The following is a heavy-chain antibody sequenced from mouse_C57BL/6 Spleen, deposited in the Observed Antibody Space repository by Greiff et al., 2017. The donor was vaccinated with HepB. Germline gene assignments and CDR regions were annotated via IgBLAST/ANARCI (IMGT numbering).Heavy chain of an antibody. CDR1: GYTFTSYW. CDR3: TKNSSITTERYFDV. Sequence: EVQLQQSRTVLARPGASVKMSCKTSGYTFTSYWMHWVQQRPGQGLEWIGAIYPGNSDTSYNQKFKGKAKLTAVTSASTAYMELSSLTNEDSAVYYCTKNSSITTERYFDVWGTGTTVTVSS. CDR2: IYPGNSDT. D-gene: IGHD1-1*01. V-gene: IGHV1-5*01. J-gene: IGHJ1*03.